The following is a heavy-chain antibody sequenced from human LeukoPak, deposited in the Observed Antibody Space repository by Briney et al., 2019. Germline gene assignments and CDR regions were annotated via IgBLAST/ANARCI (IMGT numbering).Heavy chain of an antibody. D-gene: IGHD1-26*01. CDR3: ARAFGAFPFDY. CDR1: GFTFSSYS. V-gene: IGHV3-48*01. Sequence: GGSLRLSCAVSGFTFSSYSMNWVRQAPGKGLEWVSYISSSSTIYYADSVKGRFTISRDNAKNSLYLQMNSLRAEDTAVYYCARAFGAFPFDYWGQGTLVTVSS. CDR2: ISSSSTI. J-gene: IGHJ4*02.